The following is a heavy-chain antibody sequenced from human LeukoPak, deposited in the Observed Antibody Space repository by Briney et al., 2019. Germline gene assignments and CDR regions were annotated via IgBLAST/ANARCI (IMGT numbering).Heavy chain of an antibody. J-gene: IGHJ3*02. CDR1: GFTFSSYG. CDR3: ARDERLYGDGAFDM. CDR2: IWYDGSNK. V-gene: IGHV3-33*08. D-gene: IGHD4-17*01. Sequence: GGLKGLSCAASGFTFSSYGMHWGCQAPGKGLEWVAVIWYDGSNKYYADSVKGRFTISRDNSKNTPYLQMNSLRAEDTAVYYCARDERLYGDGAFDMSGEGLMVTVSS.